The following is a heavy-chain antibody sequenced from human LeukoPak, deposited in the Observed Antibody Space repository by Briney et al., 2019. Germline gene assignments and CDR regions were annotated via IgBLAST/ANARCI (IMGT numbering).Heavy chain of an antibody. Sequence: GGSLRLSCAASGFTFGNSAMSFGRPAPGKLVEWASTLSGSGITTYYADSVKGRFTISRDNSKNTLYLQMNSLRAEDTAVYYCAKGIYSSGWSYFDYWGHGTLVTVSS. CDR3: AKGIYSSGWSYFDY. CDR1: GFTFGNSA. D-gene: IGHD6-19*01. CDR2: LSGSGITT. J-gene: IGHJ4*01. V-gene: IGHV3-23*01.